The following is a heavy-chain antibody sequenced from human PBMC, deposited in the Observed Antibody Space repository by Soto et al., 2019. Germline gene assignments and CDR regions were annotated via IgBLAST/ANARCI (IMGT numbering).Heavy chain of an antibody. CDR2: ISYDGSNK. D-gene: IGHD3-10*01. V-gene: IGHV3-30*18. CDR3: AKGGPMVRGPRGYFDY. CDR1: GFTFSSYG. J-gene: IGHJ4*02. Sequence: QVQLVESGGGVVQPGRSLRLSCAASGFTFSSYGMHWVRQAPGKGLEWVAVISYDGSNKYYADSVKGRFTISRDNSKNTLYLQMNSLRAEDTAVYCAKGGPMVRGPRGYFDYWGQGTLVTVSS.